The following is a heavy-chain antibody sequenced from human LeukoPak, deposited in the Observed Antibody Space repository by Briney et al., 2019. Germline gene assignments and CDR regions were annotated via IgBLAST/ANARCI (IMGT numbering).Heavy chain of an antibody. J-gene: IGHJ4*02. CDR3: ISSSSPMIRNYFDY. V-gene: IGHV3-15*01. Sequence: GGSLRLSCAASAFSFTNAWMNWVRQAPGKGLEWITRIKSKADGGAIEYAAPVRGRFTISRDDSKSMLYLQMNSLETEDTAVYYCISSSSPMIRNYFDYWGLGTRVTVSS. D-gene: IGHD3-10*01. CDR2: IKSKADGGAI. CDR1: AFSFTNAW.